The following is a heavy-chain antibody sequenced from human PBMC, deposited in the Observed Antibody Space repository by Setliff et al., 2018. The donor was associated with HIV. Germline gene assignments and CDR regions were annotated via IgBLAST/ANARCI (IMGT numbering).Heavy chain of an antibody. Sequence: GGSLRLSCVTSAINFTDDHMGWIRQAPGKGLQWISYISLDSHTTYADSVKGRFTISRDNVKNSLYLQMNSLRAEDTAVYCCARDRYSGSSTDYWGQGTLVTVSS. V-gene: IGHV3-11*06. D-gene: IGHD1-26*01. CDR2: ISLDSHT. CDR3: ARDRYSGSSTDY. J-gene: IGHJ4*02. CDR1: AINFTDDH.